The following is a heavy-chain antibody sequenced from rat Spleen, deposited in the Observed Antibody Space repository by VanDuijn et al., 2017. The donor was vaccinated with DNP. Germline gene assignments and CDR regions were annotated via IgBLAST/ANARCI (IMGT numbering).Heavy chain of an antibody. Sequence: EVQLQESGPGLVKPSQSLSLTCSVTGYSITSTYWGWIRKFPGNKMEWIGHISFSGDTSYNPSLRGRISISRDTSENQFFLQLNSITTEDTATYYCARRLLQWDYFNYWGQGVMVTVSS. D-gene: IGHD1-1*01. CDR2: ISFSGDT. J-gene: IGHJ2*01. V-gene: IGHV3-1*01. CDR1: GYSITSTY. CDR3: ARRLLQWDYFNY.